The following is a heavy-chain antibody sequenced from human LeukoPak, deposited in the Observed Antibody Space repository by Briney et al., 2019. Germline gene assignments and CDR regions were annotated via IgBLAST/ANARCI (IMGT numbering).Heavy chain of an antibody. Sequence: SETLSLTCTVSGGSINSDTYYWTWIRQPAGKGLEWIVRTYTTGGPSYNPSLKSRVTISIDTPKNQFSLKLTSVTAANTAVYSGERDRGITTARGVPSWFDPWGQGILVTVSS. D-gene: IGHD3-10*01. J-gene: IGHJ5*02. CDR3: ERDRGITTARGVPSWFDP. V-gene: IGHV4-61*02. CDR1: GGSINSDTYY. CDR2: TYTTGGP.